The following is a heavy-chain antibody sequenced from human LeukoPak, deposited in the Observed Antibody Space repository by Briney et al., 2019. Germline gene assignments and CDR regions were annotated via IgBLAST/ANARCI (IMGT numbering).Heavy chain of an antibody. CDR3: ARDLSPWETRNPDAFDI. J-gene: IGHJ3*02. CDR2: IYSGGST. Sequence: GGSLRLSCAASGFTVSSNYMSWVRQAPGKGLEWVAVIYSGGSTYYADSVKGRFSISRDNSKNTLYLQMNSLRAEDTAVYYCARDLSPWETRNPDAFDIWGQGTMVTVSS. D-gene: IGHD1-14*01. CDR1: GFTVSSNY. V-gene: IGHV3-53*01.